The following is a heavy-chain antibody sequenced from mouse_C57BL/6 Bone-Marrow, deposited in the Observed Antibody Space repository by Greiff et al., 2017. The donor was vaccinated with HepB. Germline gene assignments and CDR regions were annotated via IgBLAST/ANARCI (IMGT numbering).Heavy chain of an antibody. V-gene: IGHV5-17*01. CDR2: ISSGSSTI. CDR3: ARRTVVPFAY. J-gene: IGHJ3*01. Sequence: EVHLVESGGGLVKPGGSLKLSCAASGFTFSDYGMHWVRQAPEKGLEWVAYISSGSSTIYYADTVKGRFTISRDNAKNTLFLQMTSLRSEDTAMYYCARRTVVPFAYWGQGTLVTVSA. D-gene: IGHD1-1*01. CDR1: GFTFSDYG.